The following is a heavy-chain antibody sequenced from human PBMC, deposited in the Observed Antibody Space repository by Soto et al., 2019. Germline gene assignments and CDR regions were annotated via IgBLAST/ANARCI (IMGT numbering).Heavy chain of an antibody. D-gene: IGHD2-15*01. Sequence: VQLVESGGGLVQPGGSLRLSCEASGFTVNNNYMTWVRQAPGKGLEWVSVIHRGGSTFYEDSVKGRFTISRDNSKNALVLQMNSLRAEDTAVYYCGYCSGGFNYYYIDVWAKGTTVTVS. CDR2: IHRGGST. J-gene: IGHJ6*03. V-gene: IGHV3-66*01. CDR3: GYCSGGFNYYYIDV. CDR1: GFTVNNNY.